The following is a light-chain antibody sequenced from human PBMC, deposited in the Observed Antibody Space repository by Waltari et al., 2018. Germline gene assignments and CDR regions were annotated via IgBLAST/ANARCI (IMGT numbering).Light chain of an antibody. CDR3: QETYSSPPST. Sequence: DIQVTQSPSSLSAPVGDRVSITCGANHSIGKYLNWYQQKPGKAPKRLIYSASSLQSGVPSRFSCSGSGTDFTLTITSLPSEDFATYYCQETYSSPPSTFGPGTKVESK. CDR1: HSIGKY. CDR2: SAS. J-gene: IGKJ1*01. V-gene: IGKV1-39*01.